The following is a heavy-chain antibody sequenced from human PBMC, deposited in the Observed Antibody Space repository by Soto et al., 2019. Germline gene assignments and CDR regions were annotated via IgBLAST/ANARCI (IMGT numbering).Heavy chain of an antibody. V-gene: IGHV4-34*01. CDR3: ARGRSSSSWYHY. J-gene: IGHJ4*02. Sequence: PSETLSLTCAVYGGSFSGYYWSWIRQPPGKGLEWIGEINHSGSTNYNPSLKSRVTISVDTSKNQFSLKLSSVTAADTAVYYCARGRSSSSWYHYSGPTPLVTV. CDR2: INHSGST. D-gene: IGHD6-13*01. CDR1: GGSFSGYY.